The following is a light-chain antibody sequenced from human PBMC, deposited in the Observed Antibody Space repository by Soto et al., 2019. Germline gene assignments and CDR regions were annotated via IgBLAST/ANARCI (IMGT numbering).Light chain of an antibody. CDR2: DVS. CDR1: SSDVGGYNF. CDR3: SSYAVGSISYV. V-gene: IGLV2-8*01. Sequence: QSALTQPPSASGSPGQSVTISCTGTSSDVGGYNFVSWYRQRPGKAPELMIYDVSKRPSGVPDRFSGSKSGNTASLTVSGLQAEDEADYYCSSYAVGSISYVFGTGTKLTVL. J-gene: IGLJ1*01.